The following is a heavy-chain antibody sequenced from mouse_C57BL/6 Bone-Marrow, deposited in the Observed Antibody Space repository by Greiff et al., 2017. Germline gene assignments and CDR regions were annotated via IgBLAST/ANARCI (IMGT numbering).Heavy chain of an antibody. J-gene: IGHJ4*01. Sequence: QVQLQQPGAELVKPGASVKVSCKASGYTFTSYWMHWVKQRPGQGLEWIGRIHPSDSDTNYNQKFKGKATLTVDKSSSTAYMQLSSLTSGGSAVYYCGIRPPGDYAMDYWGQGTSVTVSS. CDR2: IHPSDSDT. CDR1: GYTFTSYW. V-gene: IGHV1-74*01. CDR3: GIRPPGDYAMDY.